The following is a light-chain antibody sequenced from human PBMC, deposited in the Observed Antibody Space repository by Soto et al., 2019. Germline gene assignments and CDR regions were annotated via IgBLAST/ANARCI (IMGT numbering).Light chain of an antibody. CDR3: QYWDDYSWT. CDR2: KAS. Sequence: DIQMTQSPSTLSASVGDRVTITCRASQSITDWLAWYQQTPGKAPKFLIYKASNLEGGVPSRFSGSGSGTEFTSTISSVQPDDFATYYCQYWDDYSWTFGQGTKVEIK. J-gene: IGKJ1*01. V-gene: IGKV1-5*03. CDR1: QSITDW.